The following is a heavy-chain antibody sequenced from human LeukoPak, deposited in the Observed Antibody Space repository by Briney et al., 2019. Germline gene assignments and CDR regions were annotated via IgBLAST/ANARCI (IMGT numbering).Heavy chain of an antibody. Sequence: AELLSLTCAADDGSFTGYYGRWIRQPPGKRLGLMGEINHGGSTNYNPSLKSRVTISVDTSKNNVSLKLSTLTASDTAVYYCARHGSRGDYSFDNWGPGTVVTVSS. V-gene: IGHV4-34*01. CDR1: DGSFTGYY. D-gene: IGHD3-16*01. CDR3: ARHGSRGDYSFDN. J-gene: IGHJ4*02. CDR2: INHGGST.